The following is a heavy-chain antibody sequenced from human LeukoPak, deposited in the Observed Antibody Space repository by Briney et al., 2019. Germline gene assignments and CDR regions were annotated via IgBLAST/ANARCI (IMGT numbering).Heavy chain of an antibody. J-gene: IGHJ4*02. D-gene: IGHD2-21*02. V-gene: IGHV3-21*01. CDR1: GFTLSTYA. CDR2: ISGSSDYI. CDR3: GRWMPCGGDCYRIDY. Sequence: PGGPVRLSCAASGFTLSTYAMSWAREATGEGLECVSSISGSSDYIFYADSVKGRFTISRDNARASLYLQMDSLRAEDTAAYYCGRWMPCGGDCYRIDYWGQGTLVTVSS.